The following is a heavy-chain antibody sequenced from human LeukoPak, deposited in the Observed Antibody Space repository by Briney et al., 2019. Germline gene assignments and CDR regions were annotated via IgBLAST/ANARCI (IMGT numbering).Heavy chain of an antibody. D-gene: IGHD2-2*02. CDR3: AREMITRGYCGSTSCYNYYYYYMDV. V-gene: IGHV4-59*01. CDR1: GGSISSYY. Sequence: SETLSLTCTVPGGSISSYYWSWIRQPPGKGLEWIGYIYYSGSTNYNPSLKSRVTISVDTSKNQFSLRLSSVTAADTAVYYCAREMITRGYCGSTSCYNYYYYYMDVWGKGTTVTVSS. CDR2: IYYSGST. J-gene: IGHJ6*03.